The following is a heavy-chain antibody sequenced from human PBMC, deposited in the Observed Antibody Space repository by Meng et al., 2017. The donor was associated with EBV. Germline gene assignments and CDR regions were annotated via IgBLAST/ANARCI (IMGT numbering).Heavy chain of an antibody. V-gene: IGHV1-69*01. CDR3: ASESGRGYTPDY. CDR1: GGPYRYYA. D-gene: IGHD3-10*01. CDR2: FLPRLGAP. Sequence: QLVQVAVEVRRRGWAVKVSCKTSGGPYRYYASSWVRQAPGQGLEWLGGFLPRLGAPNYAQKSHGRVKITADESTSTHYMDLSSLRSEDTAIYYCASESGRGYTPDYWGQGTLVTVSS. J-gene: IGHJ4*02.